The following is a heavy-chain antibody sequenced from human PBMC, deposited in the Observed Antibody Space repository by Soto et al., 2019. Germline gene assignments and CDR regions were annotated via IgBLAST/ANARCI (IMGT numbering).Heavy chain of an antibody. CDR2: INHSGST. CDR1: GGSFSGYY. V-gene: IGHV4-34*01. D-gene: IGHD1-1*01. J-gene: IGHJ5*02. Sequence: QVQLQQWGAGLLKPSETLSLTCAVYGGSFSGYYWSWIRQSPGKGLEWIGEINHSGSTNYNSSLKSRLTISVDTSKNHFFLKLSSVTAADTAVYYCARGSWNVVQWWFDPWGQGTLVTVSS. CDR3: ARGSWNVVQWWFDP.